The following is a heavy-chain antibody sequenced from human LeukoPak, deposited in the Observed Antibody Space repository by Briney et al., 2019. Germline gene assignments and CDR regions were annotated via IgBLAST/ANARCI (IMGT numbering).Heavy chain of an antibody. D-gene: IGHD6-19*01. Sequence: GGSLRLSRAASGFTFSTYAMSWVRQAPGKGLEWVSLITRGGTDTFYEDSVKGRFTTSSDNSNNTLYLHMTGLRAEDAATYYCAKGRPVRTSGWYFFDYWGQGTLVTVSS. CDR3: AKGRPVRTSGWYFFDY. CDR1: GFTFSTYA. J-gene: IGHJ4*02. CDR2: ITRGGTDT. V-gene: IGHV3-23*03.